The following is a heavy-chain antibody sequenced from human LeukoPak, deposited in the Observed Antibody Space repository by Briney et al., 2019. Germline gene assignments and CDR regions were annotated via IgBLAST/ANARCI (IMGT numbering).Heavy chain of an antibody. V-gene: IGHV4-39*01. CDR2: IYYSGST. CDR3: ARRSVAYSYDSSGYSPVYYFDY. Sequence: PSETLSLTCAVSGGSISSNSYYWGWIRQPPGKGLEWIGSIYYSGSTYYNPSLKSRVTISVDTSKNLFSLKLSSVTAADTAVYYCARRSVAYSYDSSGYSPVYYFDYWGQGTLVTVSS. D-gene: IGHD3-22*01. CDR1: GGSISSNSYY. J-gene: IGHJ4*02.